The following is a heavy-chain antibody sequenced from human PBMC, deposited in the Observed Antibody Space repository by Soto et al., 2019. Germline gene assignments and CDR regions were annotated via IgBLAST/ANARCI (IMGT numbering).Heavy chain of an antibody. CDR3: AREGYYGSGSADY. J-gene: IGHJ4*02. Sequence: QVQLVQSGAEVKKPGASVTVSCKASGYTFNRYGISWVRQAPGLGLEWMGWISAYNGNTNSAQNLQGRVAMTTDTSTDTAYMELRSLRSDDTAVYYCAREGYYGSGSADYWGQGTLVTVSS. CDR1: GYTFNRYG. V-gene: IGHV1-18*01. D-gene: IGHD3-10*01. CDR2: ISAYNGNT.